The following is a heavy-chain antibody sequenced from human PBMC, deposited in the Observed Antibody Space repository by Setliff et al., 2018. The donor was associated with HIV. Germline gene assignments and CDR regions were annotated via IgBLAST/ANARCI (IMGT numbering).Heavy chain of an antibody. Sequence: PGESLKISCKASGYSFSDYWIGWVRQMPGKGLEWMGVTYPGDSTTRYSPYLEGQVTISADRSINTAFLQWSSLEASDTAMYYCIRRRRAPGAADLESYWGQGTLVTVPQ. J-gene: IGHJ4*02. CDR2: TYPGDSTT. D-gene: IGHD7-27*01. CDR3: IRRRRAPGAADLESY. CDR1: GYSFSDYW. V-gene: IGHV5-51*01.